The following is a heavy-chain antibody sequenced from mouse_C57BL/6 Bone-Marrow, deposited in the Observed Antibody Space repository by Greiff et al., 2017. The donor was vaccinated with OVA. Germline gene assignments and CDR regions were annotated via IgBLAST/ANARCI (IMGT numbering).Heavy chain of an antibody. CDR1: DSEVFPIAY. CDR3: ARRIITTVVALNYWYFDV. D-gene: IGHD1-1*01. CDR2: ILPSIGRT. V-gene: IGHV15-2*01. Sequence: QVQLQQSGSELRSPGSSVKLSCKDFDSEVFPIAYMSWVRQKPGHGFEWIGGILPSIGRTIYGEKFEDKATLDADTLSNTAYLELNSLTSEDSAIYYCARRIITTVVALNYWYFDVWGTGTTVTVSS. J-gene: IGHJ1*03.